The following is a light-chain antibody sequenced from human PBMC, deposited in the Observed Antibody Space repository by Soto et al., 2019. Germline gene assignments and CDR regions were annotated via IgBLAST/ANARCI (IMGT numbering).Light chain of an antibody. J-gene: IGLJ2*01. V-gene: IGLV2-23*01. CDR2: AGS. Sequence: QSALTQPASVSGSPGQSITISCTGTSSDVGCYQLVSWYQQHPGKAPKIMIYAGSKRPSGVSNRFSGSKSGNTASLTISGLQAEDEADYYCRSYASSITSRVFGGGTQLTVL. CDR1: SSDVGCYQL. CDR3: RSYASSITSRV.